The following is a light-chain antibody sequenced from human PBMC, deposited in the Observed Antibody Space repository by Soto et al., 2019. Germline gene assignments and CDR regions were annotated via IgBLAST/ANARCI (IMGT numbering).Light chain of an antibody. CDR3: QQYMSSVT. CDR2: GAS. CDR1: QSVDSTF. V-gene: IGKV3-20*01. Sequence: EIVLTQSPGSLSLSPGERATLSCRASQSVDSTFFAWYQKKPGQAPRLLIYGASKWATGVPDRFIGSGSGTDLTLNISRLEPEDFAVYYCQQYMSSVTFGQGTKVEIK. J-gene: IGKJ1*01.